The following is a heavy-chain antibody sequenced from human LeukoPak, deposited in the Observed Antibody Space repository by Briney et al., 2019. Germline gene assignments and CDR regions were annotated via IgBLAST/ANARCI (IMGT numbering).Heavy chain of an antibody. D-gene: IGHD4-17*01. CDR1: GGSFSGYY. Sequence: SETLSLTCAVYGGSFSGYYWSWIRQPPGKGLEWIGYIYYSGSTYYNPSLKSRVTISVDTSKNQFSLKLGSVTAADTAVYYCARGTTVTTDFDYWGQGTLATVSS. V-gene: IGHV4-30-4*01. CDR3: ARGTTVTTDFDY. CDR2: IYYSGST. J-gene: IGHJ4*02.